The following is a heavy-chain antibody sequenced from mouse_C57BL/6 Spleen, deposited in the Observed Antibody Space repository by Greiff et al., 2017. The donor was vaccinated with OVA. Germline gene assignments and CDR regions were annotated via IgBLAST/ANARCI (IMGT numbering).Heavy chain of an antibody. CDR3: ARRIGFITTVYYFDY. J-gene: IGHJ2*01. Sequence: VQLQQSGAELVMPGASVKLSCKASGYTFTSYWMHWVKQRPGQGLEWIGEIDPSDSYTNYNQKFKGKSTLTVATSSSTAYMQLSSLTSEDSAVYYCARRIGFITTVYYFDYWGQGTTLTVSA. CDR1: GYTFTSYW. V-gene: IGHV1-69*01. CDR2: IDPSDSYT. D-gene: IGHD1-1*01.